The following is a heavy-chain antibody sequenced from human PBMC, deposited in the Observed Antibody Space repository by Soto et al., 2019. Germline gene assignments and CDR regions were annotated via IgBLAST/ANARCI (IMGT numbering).Heavy chain of an antibody. J-gene: IGHJ4*02. CDR1: GFIFSSYA. V-gene: IGHV3-64D*06. CDR3: VKDRYIDY. CDR2: ISSEGAST. Sequence: GGSLRLSCSVSGFIFSSYAMHWVRQAPGKGLQYVASISSEGASTYYADSVKGRFIISRDNSKNTLYLQMSSLRAEDTAVYYCVKDRYIDYWGQGNLVTVSS.